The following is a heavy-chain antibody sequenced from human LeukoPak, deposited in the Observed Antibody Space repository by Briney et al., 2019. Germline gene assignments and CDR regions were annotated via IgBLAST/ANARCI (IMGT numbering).Heavy chain of an antibody. J-gene: IGHJ5*02. D-gene: IGHD3-10*01. CDR1: GYTFTGYY. V-gene: IGHV1-2*02. CDR3: ACITLIRGVTSIRNP. Sequence: ASVNVSCKASGYTFTGYYMHWVRQAPGQGLEWMGWIIPNSGGTNYAQKFQGRVTMTRDTAISTAYMELSRLRSDDTAGYYCACITLIRGVTSIRNPWGQGTLVTVSS. CDR2: IIPNSGGT.